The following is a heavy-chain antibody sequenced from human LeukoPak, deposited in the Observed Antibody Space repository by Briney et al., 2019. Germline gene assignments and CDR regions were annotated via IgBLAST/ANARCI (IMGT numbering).Heavy chain of an antibody. CDR3: ARGSYESSSWFDP. V-gene: IGHV4-30-4*01. CDR2: IYYSGST. D-gene: IGHD3-22*01. Sequence: SETLSLTCTVSSGSISSGDYYRSWIRQPPGKGLEWIGYIYYSGSTYYNPSLKSRVTISVDTSKNQFSLKLSSVTAADTAVYYCARGSYESSSWFDPWGQGTLVTVSS. CDR1: SGSISSGDYY. J-gene: IGHJ5*02.